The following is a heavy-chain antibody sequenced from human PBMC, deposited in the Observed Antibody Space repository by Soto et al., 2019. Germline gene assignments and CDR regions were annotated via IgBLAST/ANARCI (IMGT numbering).Heavy chain of an antibody. J-gene: IGHJ6*02. V-gene: IGHV4-34*01. CDR3: ARVPQWLVPYYYGMDV. D-gene: IGHD6-19*01. CDR2: INHSGST. Sequence: SETLSLTCAVYGGSFSGYYWSWIRQPPGKGLEWIGEINHSGSTNYNPSLKSRVTISVDTSKNQFSLKLSSVTAADTAVYYCARVPQWLVPYYYGMDVWGQGTTVTVSS. CDR1: GGSFSGYY.